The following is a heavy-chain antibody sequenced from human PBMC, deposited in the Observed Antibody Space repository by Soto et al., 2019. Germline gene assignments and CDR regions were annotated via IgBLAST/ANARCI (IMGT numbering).Heavy chain of an antibody. D-gene: IGHD6-6*01. V-gene: IGHV4-39*01. Sequence: QLQLQESGPGLVKPSETLSLTCTVSGGSISSSSYYWGWIRQPPGKGLEWIGSIYYSGSTYYNPPIKSRVTISVETSKNQFSLKLSSVTAADTAVYYCASFRGGKLYSRSSFDYWGQGTLVTVSS. CDR3: ASFRGGKLYSRSSFDY. J-gene: IGHJ4*02. CDR2: IYYSGST. CDR1: GGSISSSSYY.